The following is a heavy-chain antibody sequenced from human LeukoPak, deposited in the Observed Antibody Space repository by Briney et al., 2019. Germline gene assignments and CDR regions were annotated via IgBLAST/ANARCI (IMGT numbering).Heavy chain of an antibody. Sequence: SETLSLTCTVSGGSISSYYWSWIRQPAGKGLEWIGRIYTSGSTNYNPSLKSRVTMSVDTSKNQFSLKLSSVTAADTAVYYCARDRWFGESHYLDYWGQGTLVTVSS. CDR3: ARDRWFGESHYLDY. CDR2: IYTSGST. D-gene: IGHD3-10*01. J-gene: IGHJ4*02. CDR1: GGSISSYY. V-gene: IGHV4-4*07.